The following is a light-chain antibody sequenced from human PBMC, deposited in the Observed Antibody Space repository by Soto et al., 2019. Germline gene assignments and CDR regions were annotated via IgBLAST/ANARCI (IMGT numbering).Light chain of an antibody. CDR2: GAS. CDR3: QQRYGTVVT. V-gene: IGKV1-39*01. J-gene: IGKJ1*01. Sequence: IQMTQSPSSLSASVGDRVTITCRAGQSISRYLNWYEQKPGKAPKLLIFGASTLQSGVPSRFSGTGSGTEFTLTISSLQPEDFATYYCQQRYGTVVTFGQGTKVDIK. CDR1: QSISRY.